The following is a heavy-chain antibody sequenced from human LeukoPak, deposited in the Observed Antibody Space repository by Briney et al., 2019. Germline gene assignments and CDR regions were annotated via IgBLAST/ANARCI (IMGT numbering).Heavy chain of an antibody. V-gene: IGHV4-39*01. J-gene: IGHJ4*02. CDR3: ARQMNTVTADY. CDR2: IFYSGST. D-gene: IGHD4-17*01. CDR1: GGSISSSSYF. Sequence: SGTLSLTCTVSGGSISSSSYFWGWIRQPPGKGLEWIGSIFYSGSTYYNPSLNSRVAISIDTSKNQFSLRLSSVTAADTAVYYCARQMNTVTADYWGQGTLVTVSS.